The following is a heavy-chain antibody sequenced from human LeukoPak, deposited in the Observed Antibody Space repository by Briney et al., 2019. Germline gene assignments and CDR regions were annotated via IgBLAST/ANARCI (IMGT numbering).Heavy chain of an antibody. Sequence: SETLSLTCAVYGGSFSGYYWSWIRQPPGKGLEWIGETNHSGSTNYNPSLKSRVTISVDTSKNQFSLKLSSVTAADTAVYYCARGGMTGYNSWGQGTLVTVSS. J-gene: IGHJ4*02. CDR3: ARGGMTGYNS. CDR1: GGSFSGYY. CDR2: TNHSGST. V-gene: IGHV4-34*01. D-gene: IGHD3-9*01.